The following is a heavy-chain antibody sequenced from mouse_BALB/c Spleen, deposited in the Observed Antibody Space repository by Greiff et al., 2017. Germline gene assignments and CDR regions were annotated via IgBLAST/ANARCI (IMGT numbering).Heavy chain of an antibody. CDR2: ISDGGSYT. Sequence: EVHLVESGGGLVKPGGSLKLSCAASGFTFSDYYMYWVRQTPEKRLEWVATISDGGSYTYYPDSVKGRFTISRDNAKNNLYLQMSSLKSEDTAMYYCARGRYDDYFDYWGQGTTLTVSS. V-gene: IGHV5-4*02. J-gene: IGHJ2*01. D-gene: IGHD2-14*01. CDR1: GFTFSDYY. CDR3: ARGRYDDYFDY.